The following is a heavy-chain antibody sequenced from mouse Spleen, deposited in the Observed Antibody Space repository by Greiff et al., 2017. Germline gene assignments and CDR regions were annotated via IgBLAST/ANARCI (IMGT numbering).Heavy chain of an antibody. J-gene: IGHJ4*01. CDR3: ARGGMGGNFYAMDY. CDR2: IYPGNVNT. V-gene: IGHV1S56*01. CDR1: GYTFTSYY. D-gene: IGHD2-1*01. Sequence: VKLQQSGPELVKPGASVRISCKASGYTFTSYYIHWVKQRPGQGLEWIGWIYPGNVNTKYNEKFKGKATLTADKSSSTAYMQLSSLTSEDSAVYFCARGGMGGNFYAMDYWGQGTSVTVSS.